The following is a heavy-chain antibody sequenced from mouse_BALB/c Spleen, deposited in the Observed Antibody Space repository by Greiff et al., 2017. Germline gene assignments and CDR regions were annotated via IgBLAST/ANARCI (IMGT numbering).Heavy chain of an antibody. CDR1: GFTFSSYA. V-gene: IGHV5-6-5*01. CDR2: ISSGGST. D-gene: IGHD2-1*01. CDR3: AREDGNYSWFAY. Sequence: EVKLVESGGGLVKPGGSLKLSCAASGFTFSSYAMSWVRQTPEKRLEWVASISSGGSTYYPDSVKGRFTISGDNARNILYLQMSSLRSEDTAMYYCAREDGNYSWFAYWGQGTLVTVSA. J-gene: IGHJ3*01.